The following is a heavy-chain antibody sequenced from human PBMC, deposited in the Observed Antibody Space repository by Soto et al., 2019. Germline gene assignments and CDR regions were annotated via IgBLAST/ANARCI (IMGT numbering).Heavy chain of an antibody. D-gene: IGHD2-2*01. V-gene: IGHV4-31*03. CDR1: GGSISSGGYY. CDR2: IYYSGST. Sequence: PSETLSLTCTVSGGSISSGGYYWSWIRQHPGKGLEWIGYIYYSGSTYYNPSLKSRVTISVDTSKNQFSLKLSSVTAADTAVYYCARDLNRYCISTSCSDAFDIWGQGTMVTVS. J-gene: IGHJ3*02. CDR3: ARDLNRYCISTSCSDAFDI.